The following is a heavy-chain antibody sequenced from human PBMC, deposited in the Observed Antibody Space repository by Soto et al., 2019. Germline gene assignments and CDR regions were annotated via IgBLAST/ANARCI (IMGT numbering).Heavy chain of an antibody. D-gene: IGHD2-8*01. J-gene: IGHJ6*02. CDR3: PSAPRAYCTNGVCLTPSYSMHV. CDR1: VVSISSGGYY. V-gene: IGHV4-31*03. CDR2: IYYSGST. Sequence: SETLSLTCTVSVVSISSGGYYCSWIRQHPWKGLEWIGYIYYSGSTYYNPSLKIRVTISVDTSKSQFSRKLCSVTAADTAVYCRPSAPRAYCTNGVCLTPSYSMHVYGEPSTVTVSS.